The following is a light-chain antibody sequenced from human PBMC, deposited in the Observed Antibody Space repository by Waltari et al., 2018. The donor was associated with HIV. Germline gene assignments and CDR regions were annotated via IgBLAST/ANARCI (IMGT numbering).Light chain of an antibody. CDR1: SSDVGSYYL. J-gene: IGLJ2*01. CDR3: CSYAGSSTFVV. CDR2: EVS. V-gene: IGLV2-23*02. Sequence: QSALTQPASVSGSPGQSITISCTGTSSDVGSYYLVSWYQQHPGKAPKLMIYEVSKRPSGVSNRFSGSKSGNTASLTISGLQAEDDADYYCCSYAGSSTFVVFGGGTKLTVL.